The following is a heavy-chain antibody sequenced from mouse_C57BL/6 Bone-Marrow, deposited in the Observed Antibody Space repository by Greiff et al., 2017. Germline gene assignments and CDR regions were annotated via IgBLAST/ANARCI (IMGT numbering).Heavy chain of an antibody. CDR3: SRGYSSTPFAY. J-gene: IGHJ3*01. D-gene: IGHD1-1*01. Sequence: VQLQQSGPELVQPGDSVKISCKASGYSFTGYVMTWVMQSHGKSLEWIGRINPYNGDTFYDQKFKGKATLTVDKSSSTAHLELRSLTSEDSAVYYCSRGYSSTPFAYWVRGTLATVTA. V-gene: IGHV1-20*01. CDR2: INPYNGDT. CDR1: GYSFTGYV.